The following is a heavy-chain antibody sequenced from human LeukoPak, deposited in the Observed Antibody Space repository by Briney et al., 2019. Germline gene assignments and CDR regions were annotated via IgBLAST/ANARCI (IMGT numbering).Heavy chain of an antibody. D-gene: IGHD6-6*01. CDR1: GGTFSSYA. J-gene: IGHJ4*02. CDR2: IIPIFGTA. CDR3: ARRTSSSGGFDY. Sequence: SVKVSCKASGGTFSSYAISWVRQAPRQGLEWMGRIIPIFGTANYAQKFQGRVTITTDESTSTAYMELSSLRSEDTAVYYCARRTSSSGGFDYWGQGTLVTVSS. V-gene: IGHV1-69*05.